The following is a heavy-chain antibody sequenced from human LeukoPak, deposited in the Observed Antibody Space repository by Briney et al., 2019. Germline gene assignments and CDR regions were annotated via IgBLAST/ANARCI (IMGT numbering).Heavy chain of an antibody. J-gene: IGHJ4*02. D-gene: IGHD3-3*01. Sequence: ASVKVSCKASGYTFTGYYMHWVRQAPGQGLEWMGWINPNSGGTNYAQKFQGRVTMTRDTSISTAYMERSRLRSDDTAVYYCARDSDFWSGSEYYFDYWGQGTLVTVSS. CDR3: ARDSDFWSGSEYYFDY. CDR2: INPNSGGT. V-gene: IGHV1-2*02. CDR1: GYTFTGYY.